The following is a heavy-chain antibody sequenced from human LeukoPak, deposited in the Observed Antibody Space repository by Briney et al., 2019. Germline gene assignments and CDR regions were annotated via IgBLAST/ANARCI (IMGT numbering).Heavy chain of an antibody. D-gene: IGHD7-27*01. CDR2: ITSRSAT. V-gene: IGHV3-23*01. J-gene: IGHJ4*02. CDR3: AKDGNWARFED. Sequence: GGSLRLSCAASGFIFSHYGMNWVRQAPGKGLEWVSGITSRSATYYADSVKGRFTISRDNSKNMVWLQINSPTAEDTATYYCAKDGNWARFEDWGQGTLVTVSS. CDR1: GFIFSHYG.